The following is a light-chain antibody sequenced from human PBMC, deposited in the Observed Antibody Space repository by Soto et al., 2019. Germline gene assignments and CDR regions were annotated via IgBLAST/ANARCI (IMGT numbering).Light chain of an antibody. CDR3: RQFDTYRS. CDR2: DAS. J-gene: IGKJ1*01. Sequence: DIEMTQSPSTLSASLGDRATITCRASHNIRNYLAWHLHQPGKVPRLLIYDASTLESGVPSRFSGSGSGTDFTLARGSRKPDDFGTYCCRQFDTYRSFGQGTIVDIK. CDR1: HNIRNY. V-gene: IGKV1-5*01.